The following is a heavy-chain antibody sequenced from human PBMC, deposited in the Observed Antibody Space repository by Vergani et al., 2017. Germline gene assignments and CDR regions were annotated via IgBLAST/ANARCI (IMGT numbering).Heavy chain of an antibody. CDR1: GYIFKNYY. Sequence: QLVESGAEVRKPGASVTVSCTASGYIFKNYYIHWLRQAPGQAFEWMGILNPTTGHTTSAQEFMGRVDMTRDPSTDTSTRTVQMTLSSLRSEDTAVYYCARSIGYCAGATCRAYYFDHWGQGTRVTVSS. V-gene: IGHV1-46*02. CDR2: LNPTTGHT. D-gene: IGHD2-21*01. CDR3: ARSIGYCAGATCRAYYFDH. J-gene: IGHJ5*02.